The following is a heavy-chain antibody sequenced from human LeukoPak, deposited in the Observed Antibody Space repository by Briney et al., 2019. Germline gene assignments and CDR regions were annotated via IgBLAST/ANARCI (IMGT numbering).Heavy chain of an antibody. CDR2: IYSGGST. D-gene: IGHD3-22*01. CDR1: GFTVSSNY. V-gene: IGHV3-66*01. CDR3: AKESGYYRGYFQH. J-gene: IGHJ1*01. Sequence: PGGSLRLSCAASGFTVSSNYMSWVRQAPGKGLEWVSVIYSGGSTYYADSVKGRFTISRDNSKNTLYLQMNSLRAEDTAVYYCAKESGYYRGYFQHWGQGTLVTVSS.